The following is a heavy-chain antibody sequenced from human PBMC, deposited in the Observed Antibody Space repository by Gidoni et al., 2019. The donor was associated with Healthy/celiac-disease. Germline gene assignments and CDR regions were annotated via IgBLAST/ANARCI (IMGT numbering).Heavy chain of an antibody. V-gene: IGHV1-3*01. CDR3: ARDHSSGWSYNWFDP. J-gene: IGHJ5*02. CDR1: GSTFTSYA. Sequence: QVQLVQSGAEVTKPGASVKVSCQASGSTFTSYAMHWVRQAPGQRLEWMGWINAGNGNTKYSQKFQGRVTITRDTSASTAYMELSSLRSEDTAVYYCARDHSSGWSYNWFDPWGQGTLVTVSS. D-gene: IGHD6-19*01. CDR2: INAGNGNT.